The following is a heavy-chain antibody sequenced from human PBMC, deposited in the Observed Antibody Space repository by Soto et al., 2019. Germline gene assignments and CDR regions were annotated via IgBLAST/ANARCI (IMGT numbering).Heavy chain of an antibody. D-gene: IGHD3-10*01. CDR3: AKGTVGRRGEYRFYYYMDV. CDR2: ISVSGDDT. J-gene: IGHJ6*03. V-gene: IGHV3-23*01. Sequence: EVQLLESGGGLVQPGGSLRLSCAASGFTFSGYAMHWVRQAPGKGLEWVSIISVSGDDTYSADSVKGRFTISRDNSKNTLHLQMSSLRAEDTAVYYCAKGTVGRRGEYRFYYYMDVWGKGTTVTVSS. CDR1: GFTFSGYA.